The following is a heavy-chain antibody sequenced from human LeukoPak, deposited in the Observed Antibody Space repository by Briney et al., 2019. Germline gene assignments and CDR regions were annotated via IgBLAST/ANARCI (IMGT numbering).Heavy chain of an antibody. CDR1: GGSFSGYY. CDR3: ARSLNYDILTGCSHDY. J-gene: IGHJ4*02. CDR2: INHSGST. D-gene: IGHD3-9*01. V-gene: IGHV4-34*01. Sequence: SETLSLTCAVYGGSFSGYYWSWIRQPPGKGLEWIGEINHSGSTNYNPSLKSRVTISVDTSKNQFSLKLSSVTAADTAVYYCARSLNYDILTGCSHDYWGQGTLVTVSS.